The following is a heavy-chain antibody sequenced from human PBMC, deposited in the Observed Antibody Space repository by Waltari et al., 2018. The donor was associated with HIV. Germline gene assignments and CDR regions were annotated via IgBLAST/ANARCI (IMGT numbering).Heavy chain of an antibody. Sequence: DVQLVESGGGLVKPGGSLRLACAGSGFSFTYYSMNWVRQAPGKGLEWVSSISRDSRYIYYAESVKGRFTISRDNARNSLFLQMNSLRADDTAVYYCVRGGEGTYGDYWGQGTLVTVSS. J-gene: IGHJ4*02. CDR1: GFSFTYYS. V-gene: IGHV3-21*01. D-gene: IGHD3-16*01. CDR2: ISRDSRYI. CDR3: VRGGEGTYGDY.